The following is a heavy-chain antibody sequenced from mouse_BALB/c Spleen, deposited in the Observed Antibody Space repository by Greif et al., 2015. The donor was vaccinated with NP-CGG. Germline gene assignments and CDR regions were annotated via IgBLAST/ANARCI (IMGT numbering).Heavy chain of an antibody. CDR1: GFTFTDYY. Sequence: EVQRVESGGGLVQPGGSLRLSCATSGFTFTDYYMSWARQPPGKALEWLGFIRNKANGYTTEYSASVKGRFTISRDNSQSILYLQMNTLRAEDSATYYCARDTGTFAYWGQGTLVTVSA. D-gene: IGHD4-1*01. CDR3: ARDTGTFAY. CDR2: IRNKANGYTT. J-gene: IGHJ3*01. V-gene: IGHV7-3*02.